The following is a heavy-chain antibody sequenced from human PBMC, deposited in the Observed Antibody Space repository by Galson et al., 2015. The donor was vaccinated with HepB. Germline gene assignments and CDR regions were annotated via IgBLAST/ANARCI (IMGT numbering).Heavy chain of an antibody. D-gene: IGHD6-13*01. J-gene: IGHJ5*02. Sequence: CAISGDSVSSNSAAWNWIRQSPSRGLEWLGRTYYRSKWYNDYAVSVKSRITINPDTSKNQFSLQLNSVTPEDTAVYYCARRIAAAGHNWFDPWGQGTLVTVSS. CDR3: ARRIAAAGHNWFDP. CDR2: TYYRSKWYN. CDR1: GDSVSSNSAA. V-gene: IGHV6-1*01.